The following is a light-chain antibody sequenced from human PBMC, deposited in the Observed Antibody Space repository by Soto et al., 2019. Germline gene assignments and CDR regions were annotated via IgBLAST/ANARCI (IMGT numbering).Light chain of an antibody. CDR1: QSVSSN. V-gene: IGKV3-15*01. J-gene: IGKJ1*01. Sequence: EIVLTQSPGIQSLSPGERATLSCRGSQSVSSNLAWYQQKPGQAPRLLMYGASTRATGIPGRFSGSGSGTEFTLTISSLQSEDFAVYYCQQYNDWPPRTFGQGTKVDIK. CDR2: GAS. CDR3: QQYNDWPPRT.